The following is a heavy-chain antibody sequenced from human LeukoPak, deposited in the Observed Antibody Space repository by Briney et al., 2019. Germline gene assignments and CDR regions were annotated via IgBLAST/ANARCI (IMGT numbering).Heavy chain of an antibody. D-gene: IGHD1-26*01. CDR1: GGSISSYY. Sequence: KPSETLSLTCTVSGGSISSYYWSWIRQPPGKGLEWIGYIYYSGSTNYNPSLKSRVTISVDTSKNQFSLKLSSVTAADTAVYYCARQAVGATQGAYYFDYWGQGTLVTVSS. CDR3: ARQAVGATQGAYYFDY. CDR2: IYYSGST. V-gene: IGHV4-59*08. J-gene: IGHJ4*02.